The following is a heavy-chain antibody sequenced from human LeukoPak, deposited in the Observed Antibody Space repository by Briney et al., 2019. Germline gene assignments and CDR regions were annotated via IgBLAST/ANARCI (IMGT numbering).Heavy chain of an antibody. J-gene: IGHJ4*02. CDR3: ARTYSSSSHFDY. CDR1: GGSISSYY. CDR2: IYTSGST. D-gene: IGHD6-6*01. Sequence: SETLSLTCTVSGGSISSYYWSWIRQPPGKGLEWIGHIYTSGSTNYNPSLKSRVTVSVDTSKNQFSLKVSSVTAADTAVYYCARTYSSSSHFDYWGQGTLVTVSS. V-gene: IGHV4-4*09.